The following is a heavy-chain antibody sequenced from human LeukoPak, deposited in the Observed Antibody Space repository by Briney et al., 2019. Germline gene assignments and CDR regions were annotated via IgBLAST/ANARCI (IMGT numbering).Heavy chain of an antibody. V-gene: IGHV4-39*01. J-gene: IGHJ4*02. CDR1: GGSISSRNHY. CDR2: ILYTGNT. CDR3: SRHVNTFDY. Sequence: SETLSLTCSVSGGSISSRNHYWGWIRQPPGKGLEWIGSILYTGNTYYNPSLRSRVTMSVDTSKNHFSLNLSSVTAADMAVYYCSRHVNTFDYWGQGALVTVSS.